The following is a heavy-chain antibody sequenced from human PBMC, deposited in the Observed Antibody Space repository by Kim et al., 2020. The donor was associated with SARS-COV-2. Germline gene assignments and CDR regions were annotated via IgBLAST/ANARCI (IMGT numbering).Heavy chain of an antibody. CDR1: GGSISSSSYY. J-gene: IGHJ6*02. V-gene: IGHV4-39*01. CDR2: IYYSGST. Sequence: SETLSLTCTVSGGSISSSSYYWGWIRQPPGKGLEWIGSIYYSGSTYYNPSLKSRVTISVDTSKNQFSLKLSSVTAADTAVYYCGSQRSSSWYYYYYGMDVWGQGTTVAVAS. CDR3: GSQRSSSWYYYYYGMDV. D-gene: IGHD6-13*01.